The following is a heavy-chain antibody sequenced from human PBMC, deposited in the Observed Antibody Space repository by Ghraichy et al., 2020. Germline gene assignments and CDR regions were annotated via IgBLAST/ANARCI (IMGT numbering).Heavy chain of an antibody. J-gene: IGHJ5*01. V-gene: IGHV3-48*03. D-gene: IGHD3-3*01. CDR2: ISAGGTTI. CDR1: GFSFGAFE. CDR3: ARDLSDEYGFWSGPDS. Sequence: LSLTCAASGFSFGAFEMHWVRQAPGKGLEVVSYISAGGTTIHYADSVKGRFTISRDNAKNSLYLQMNSLRSEDTAVYYCARDLSDEYGFWSGPDSWGQGTLVTVSS.